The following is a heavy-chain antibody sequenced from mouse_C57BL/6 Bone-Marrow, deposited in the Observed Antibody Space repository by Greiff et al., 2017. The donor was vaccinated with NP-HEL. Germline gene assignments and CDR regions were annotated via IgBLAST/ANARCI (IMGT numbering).Heavy chain of an antibody. CDR3: ARSNYGSLPWFAY. J-gene: IGHJ3*01. Sequence: VQLQQSGAELVRPGTSVKMSCKASGYTFTNYWIGWAKQRPGHGLEWIGDIYPGGGYTNYNEKFKGKATLTADKSSSTAYMQFSSLTSEDSAIYYCARSNYGSLPWFAYWGQGTLVTVSA. D-gene: IGHD1-1*01. CDR2: IYPGGGYT. V-gene: IGHV1-63*01. CDR1: GYTFTNYW.